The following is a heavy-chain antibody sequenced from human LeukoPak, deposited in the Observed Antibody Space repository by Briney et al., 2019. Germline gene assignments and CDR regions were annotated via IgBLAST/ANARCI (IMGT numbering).Heavy chain of an antibody. Sequence: ASVKVSCKASGYTFTSYYMHWVRQAPGQGLEWMGGIIPIFGTANYAQKFQGRVTITADESTSTAYMELSSLRSEDTAVYYCARDVSGYSYGYGDYWGQGTLVTVSS. J-gene: IGHJ4*02. D-gene: IGHD5-18*01. V-gene: IGHV1-69*13. CDR3: ARDVSGYSYGYGDY. CDR1: GYTFTSYY. CDR2: IIPIFGTA.